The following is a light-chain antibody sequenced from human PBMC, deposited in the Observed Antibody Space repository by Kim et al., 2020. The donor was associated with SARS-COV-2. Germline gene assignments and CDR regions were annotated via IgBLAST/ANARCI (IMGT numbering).Light chain of an antibody. CDR2: DNT. CDR3: AAWDDTLSGPV. J-gene: IGLJ3*02. Sequence: QRVTISCSGSRSHIGLNYVIWYKQLPGTAPKLLIFDNTQRPSGVPDRFSGSRSGNSAFLAFSGLRSEYEAIYYCAAWDDTLSGPVFGGGTKVTVL. CDR1: RSHIGLNY. V-gene: IGLV1-47*02.